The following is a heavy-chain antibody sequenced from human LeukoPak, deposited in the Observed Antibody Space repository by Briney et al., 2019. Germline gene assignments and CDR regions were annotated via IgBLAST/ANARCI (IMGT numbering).Heavy chain of an antibody. D-gene: IGHD2-8*01. CDR2: IYYSGST. CDR1: GGLISSYY. V-gene: IGHV4-59*01. J-gene: IGHJ4*02. CDR3: ARHAKSSSYYFDS. Sequence: SETLSLTCTVSGGLISSYYWSWIRQPPGKGLEWIGYIYYSGSTNYNPSLKSRVTISVDTSKNQFSLKLSCVTAADTAVYYCARHAKSSSYYFDSWGQGTLVTVSS.